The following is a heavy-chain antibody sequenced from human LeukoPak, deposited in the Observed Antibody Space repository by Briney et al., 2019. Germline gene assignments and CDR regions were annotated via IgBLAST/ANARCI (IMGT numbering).Heavy chain of an antibody. Sequence: PGGSLRLSCAASGFTFSSCGMHWVRQAPGKGLEWVSHISSGSGTTFYADSVKGRFTISRDNTKNSLYLQMNSLRAEDTAVYYCARDRGSISMVRGVNYRWGQGTLVTVSS. V-gene: IGHV3-48*04. CDR2: ISSGSGTT. J-gene: IGHJ5*02. D-gene: IGHD3-10*01. CDR3: ARDRGSISMVRGVNYR. CDR1: GFTFSSCG.